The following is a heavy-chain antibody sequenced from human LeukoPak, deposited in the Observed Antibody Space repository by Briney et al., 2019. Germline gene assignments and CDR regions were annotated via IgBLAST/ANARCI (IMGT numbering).Heavy chain of an antibody. CDR3: ARSSGTGGPYYFDF. D-gene: IGHD3/OR15-3a*01. Sequence: PGGSLRLSCAASGFTFNTYSMNWVRQAPGKGLEWVSSISGLSTYIYYPDSMRVRFTISRDNAKNSLFLQLSSLRAEDTAVYFCARSSGTGGPYYFDFWGQGSLVTVSS. J-gene: IGHJ4*02. V-gene: IGHV3-21*04. CDR1: GFTFNTYS. CDR2: ISGLSTYI.